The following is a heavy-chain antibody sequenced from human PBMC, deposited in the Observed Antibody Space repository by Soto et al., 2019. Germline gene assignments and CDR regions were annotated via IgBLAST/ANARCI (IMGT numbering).Heavy chain of an antibody. CDR3: ATRGTQGRWLEFADY. J-gene: IGHJ4*02. Sequence: QVQLVQSGAEVKRPGSSVKVSCEASGGTFSSLGFTWVRQAPGQGLEWMGGIIPISGRTTFAPKFLGRVTITADESTRTTYMELTALTSDDTAIYYCATRGTQGRWLEFADYWRQGTLVIVSS. CDR1: GGTFSSLG. D-gene: IGHD5-12*01. CDR2: IIPISGRT. V-gene: IGHV1-69*01.